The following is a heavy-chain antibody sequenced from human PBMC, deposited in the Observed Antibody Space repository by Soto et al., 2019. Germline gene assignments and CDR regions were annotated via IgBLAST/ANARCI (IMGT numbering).Heavy chain of an antibody. V-gene: IGHV1-8*01. CDR3: VRGLRRGYSVY. Sequence: QVQLVQSGAEVKKPGASVKVSCKASGYTFTGYDVNWVRQDTGQGLEWVGWMNPNTGVAGFAQKFQGRVTLTGNTSIPTAYMELSSLRSEDTAVYYCVRGLRRGYSVYWGQGNLVTVSS. D-gene: IGHD2-2*03. J-gene: IGHJ4*02. CDR2: MNPNTGVA. CDR1: GYTFTGYD.